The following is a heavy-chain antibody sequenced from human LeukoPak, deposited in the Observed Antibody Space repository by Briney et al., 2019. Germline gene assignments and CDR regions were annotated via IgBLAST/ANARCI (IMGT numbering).Heavy chain of an antibody. Sequence: SETLSLTCTVSGGSISSSSYYWGWIRQPPGKGLEWIGSIHYSGSTYYNPSLKSRVTISVDTSKNQFSLKLSSVTAADTAVYYCAREGGPDFDYWGQGTLVTVSS. CDR2: IHYSGST. CDR1: GGSISSSSYY. CDR3: AREGGPDFDY. V-gene: IGHV4-39*07. J-gene: IGHJ4*02.